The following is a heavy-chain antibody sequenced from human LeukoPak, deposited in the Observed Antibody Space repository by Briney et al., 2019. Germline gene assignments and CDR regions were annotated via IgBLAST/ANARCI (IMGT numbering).Heavy chain of an antibody. CDR1: GYSISSSNW. CDR3: ARESSGWAHYYYYMDV. J-gene: IGHJ6*03. D-gene: IGHD6-19*01. V-gene: IGHV4-28*03. Sequence: SETLSLTCAVSGYSISSSNWWGFIRQPPGKGLEWIGRIYTSGSTNYNPSLKSRVTMSVDTSKNQFSLKLSSVTAADTAVYYCARESSGWAHYYYYMDVWGKGTTVTVSS. CDR2: IYTSGST.